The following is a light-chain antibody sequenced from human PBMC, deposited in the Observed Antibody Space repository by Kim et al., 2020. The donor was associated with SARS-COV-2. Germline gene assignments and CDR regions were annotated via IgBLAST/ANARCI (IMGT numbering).Light chain of an antibody. CDR2: DVS. CDR3: SSYTSSSTWV. CDR1: SSDVGGYDD. Sequence: GQAITLTCTGSSSDVGGYDDVSWYQQHPGKAPKLMIYDVSDRPAGVSNRFSGSKAGNTASLIISGLRAEDEANYYCSSYTSSSTWVFGGGTKVTVL. J-gene: IGLJ3*02. V-gene: IGLV2-14*03.